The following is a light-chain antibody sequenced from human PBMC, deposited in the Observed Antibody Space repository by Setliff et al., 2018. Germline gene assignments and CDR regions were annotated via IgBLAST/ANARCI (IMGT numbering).Light chain of an antibody. Sequence: QSVLTQPPSASGSPGQSVIISCTGTSSDIDYNHVSWYQQYPGKGPKLIIYEVVKRPSGVPDRFSGSKSGNTASLTVSGLQAGDEADYYCSSYAGTYNWVFGGGTQLTVL. CDR2: EVV. CDR1: SSDIDYNH. CDR3: SSYAGTYNWV. J-gene: IGLJ3*02. V-gene: IGLV2-8*01.